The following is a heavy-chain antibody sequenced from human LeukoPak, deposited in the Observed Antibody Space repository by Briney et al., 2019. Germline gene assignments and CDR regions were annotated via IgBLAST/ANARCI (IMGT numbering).Heavy chain of an antibody. CDR1: GGSISSHY. V-gene: IGHV4-59*11. CDR3: ASALSYYDFWSGYYKEEGWFDP. Sequence: KPSETLSLTCTVSGGSISSHYWSWIRQPPGKGLEWIGYIYYSGSTNYNPSLKSRVTISVDTSENQFSLKLSSVTAADTAVYYCASALSYYDFWSGYYKEEGWFDPWGQGTLVTVSS. D-gene: IGHD3-3*01. J-gene: IGHJ5*02. CDR2: IYYSGST.